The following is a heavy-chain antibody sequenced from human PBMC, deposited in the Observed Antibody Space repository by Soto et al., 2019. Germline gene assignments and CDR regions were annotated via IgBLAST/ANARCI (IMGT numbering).Heavy chain of an antibody. CDR3: AKDYYDSSGYYPPALLFDY. J-gene: IGHJ4*02. D-gene: IGHD3-22*01. CDR1: GYTFTSYD. V-gene: IGHV1-8*01. Sequence: ASVKVSCKASGYTFTSYDINWVRLATGQGLEWMGWMNPNSGNTAYAQKFQGRVTMTRNTSINTAYMELSSLRSEDTAVYYCAKDYYDSSGYYPPALLFDYWGQGTLVTVSS. CDR2: MNPNSGNT.